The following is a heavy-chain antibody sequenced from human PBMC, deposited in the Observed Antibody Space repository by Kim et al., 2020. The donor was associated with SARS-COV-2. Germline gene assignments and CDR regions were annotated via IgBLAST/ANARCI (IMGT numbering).Heavy chain of an antibody. J-gene: IGHJ3*02. Sequence: ASVKVSCKASGYTFTDYAIHWVRQAPGQSLEWIGWINADNGNTKYSQKFQGRVTITRDTSASTAYMDLSSLRSEDTAVFYCARVLLSYYDSTALDIWGQG. CDR3: ARVLLSYYDSTALDI. V-gene: IGHV1-3*01. D-gene: IGHD3-22*01. CDR1: GYTFTDYA. CDR2: INADNGNT.